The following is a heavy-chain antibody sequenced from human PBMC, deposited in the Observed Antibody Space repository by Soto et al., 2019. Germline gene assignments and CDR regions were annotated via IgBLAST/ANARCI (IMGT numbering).Heavy chain of an antibody. Sequence: GASVTVSCKASGYTFSSYAMHWARQAPGQRLEWMGWINAGYGNTKSSQKFQDRVTISRDTSASTAYMELTSLRSEDTAVYYCARDTGDGTFDFWGQGTLVSVSS. J-gene: IGHJ4*02. CDR1: GYTFSSYA. CDR2: INAGYGNT. D-gene: IGHD7-27*01. V-gene: IGHV1-3*01. CDR3: ARDTGDGTFDF.